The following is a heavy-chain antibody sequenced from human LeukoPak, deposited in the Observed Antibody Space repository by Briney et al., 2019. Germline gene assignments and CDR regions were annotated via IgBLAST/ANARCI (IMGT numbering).Heavy chain of an antibody. CDR3: ARGRECCSSTSAGYYFDY. V-gene: IGHV3-48*03. D-gene: IGHD2-2*01. CDR2: ISSSGSTI. J-gene: IGHJ4*02. CDR1: GFTFSSYE. Sequence: PGGSLRLSCAASGFTFSSYEMNWVRQAPGKGLEGVSYISSSGSTIYYADSVKGRFTISRDNAKNSLYLQMNSLRAEDTAVYYCARGRECCSSTSAGYYFDYWGQGTLVTVSS.